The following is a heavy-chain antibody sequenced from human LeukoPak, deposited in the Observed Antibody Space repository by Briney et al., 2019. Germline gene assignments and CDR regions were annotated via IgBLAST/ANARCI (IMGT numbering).Heavy chain of an antibody. V-gene: IGHV3-66*01. D-gene: IGHD2-2*01. CDR1: GFTVSTNH. CDR3: ARDACSSTNCYAFDI. CDR2: IYSGGST. J-gene: IGHJ3*02. Sequence: TGGSLRLSCAASGFTVSTNHMSWVRQAPGKGLEWVSFIYSGGSTYYADSVKGRFTISRDNAKNSLYLQMNSLRAEDTAVYYCARDACSSTNCYAFDIWGQGTMVTVSS.